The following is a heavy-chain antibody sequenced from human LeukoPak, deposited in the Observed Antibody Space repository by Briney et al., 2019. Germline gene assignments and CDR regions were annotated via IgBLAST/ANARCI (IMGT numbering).Heavy chain of an antibody. V-gene: IGHV1-8*01. Sequence: ASVKVSCKASGYTFTSYDINWVRQATGQGLEWMGWMNPNSGNTGYAQKFQGRVAMTRNSSISTAYMELSSLRSEDTAVYYCARRLGYRSDGGCYSLNYWGQGTLVTVSS. J-gene: IGHJ4*02. CDR3: ARRLGYRSDGGCYSLNY. CDR2: MNPNSGNT. D-gene: IGHD2-15*01. CDR1: GYTFTSYD.